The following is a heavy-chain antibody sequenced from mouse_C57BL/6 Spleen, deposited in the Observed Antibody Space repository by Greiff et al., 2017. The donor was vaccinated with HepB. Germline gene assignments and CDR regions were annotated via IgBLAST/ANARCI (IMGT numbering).Heavy chain of an antibody. CDR2: IDPEDGDT. D-gene: IGHD1-1*01. V-gene: IGHV14-1*01. J-gene: IGHJ1*03. Sequence: EVQLQQSGAELVRPGASVKLSCTASGFNIKDYYMHWVKQRPEQGLEWIGRIDPEDGDTEYAPKFQGKATMTADTSSNTAYLQLSSLTSEDTAVYYCTTPLLYGSSPHWYFDVWGTGTTVTVSS. CDR3: TTPLLYGSSPHWYFDV. CDR1: GFNIKDYY.